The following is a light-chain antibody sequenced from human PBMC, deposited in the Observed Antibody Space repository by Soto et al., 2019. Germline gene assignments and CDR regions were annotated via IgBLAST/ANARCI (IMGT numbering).Light chain of an antibody. Sequence: DIQMTQSPSTLSASVGDRVTITCRASQRISSWLAWYQQKPGKAPKLLIYDASSLESGVPSRFSGSGSGTEFTLTISSLQPDDFATYYCQQYNSSPWTFGQGTQVEIK. V-gene: IGKV1-5*01. CDR1: QRISSW. CDR3: QQYNSSPWT. J-gene: IGKJ1*01. CDR2: DAS.